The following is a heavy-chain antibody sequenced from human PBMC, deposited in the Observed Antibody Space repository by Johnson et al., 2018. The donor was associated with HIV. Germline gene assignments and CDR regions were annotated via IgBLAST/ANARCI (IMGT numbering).Heavy chain of an antibody. V-gene: IGHV3-30*02. CDR2: IRYDETNK. D-gene: IGHD5-12*01. CDR1: GFTFTNYG. CDR3: AKDFGYPRPRDAFDI. Sequence: QVQLVESGGGVVQPGGSLRLSCAASGFTFTNYGMHWVRQAPGKGLAWVAFIRYDETNKYYADSVKGRFTISRDNSKNTLYLQMNSLRAEDTAVYYCAKDFGYPRPRDAFDIWGQGTMVTVSS. J-gene: IGHJ3*02.